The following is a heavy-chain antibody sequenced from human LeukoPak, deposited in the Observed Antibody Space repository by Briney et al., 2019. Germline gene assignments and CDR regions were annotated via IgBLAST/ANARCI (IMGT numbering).Heavy chain of an antibody. CDR2: IYYTGST. CDR3: ARVGYYDSSGYLDY. V-gene: IGHV4-59*01. J-gene: IGHJ4*02. CDR1: GGSMSFYY. D-gene: IGHD3-22*01. Sequence: SETLSLTCTVSGGSMSFYYWNWIRQSPGKGLEWIGYIYYTGSTKYNPSLQSRVTISVDTSENQFSLNLYSVTAADTAVYYCARVGYYDSSGYLDYWGQGTQVTVSS.